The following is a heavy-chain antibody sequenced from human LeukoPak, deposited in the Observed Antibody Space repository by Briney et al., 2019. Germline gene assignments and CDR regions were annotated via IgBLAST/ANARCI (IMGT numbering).Heavy chain of an antibody. V-gene: IGHV4-34*01. D-gene: IGHD3-22*01. CDR3: ARGQRNRRMTYYYDSSGYLDY. Sequence: TSETLSLTCAVYGGSFSGYYWSWIRQPPGKGLEWIGEINHSGSTNYNPSLKSRVTISVDTSKNQFSLELSSVTAADTAVYYCARGQRNRRMTYYYDSSGYLDYWGQGTLVTVSS. CDR2: INHSGST. CDR1: GGSFSGYY. J-gene: IGHJ4*02.